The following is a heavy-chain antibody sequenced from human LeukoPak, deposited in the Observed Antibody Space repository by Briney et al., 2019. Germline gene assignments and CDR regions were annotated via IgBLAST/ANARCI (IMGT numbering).Heavy chain of an antibody. J-gene: IGHJ4*02. V-gene: IGHV3-74*01. D-gene: IGHD4-17*01. CDR1: GFTFSNYW. Sequence: GGSLRLSCAASGFTFSNYWMHWVRQAPGKGLVWVSRINSDGSSTTSADPVKGRFTISRDNAKNTLYLQMNSLRAEDTAVYYCAKGGATVIDYWGQGTLVTVSS. CDR2: INSDGSST. CDR3: AKGGATVIDY.